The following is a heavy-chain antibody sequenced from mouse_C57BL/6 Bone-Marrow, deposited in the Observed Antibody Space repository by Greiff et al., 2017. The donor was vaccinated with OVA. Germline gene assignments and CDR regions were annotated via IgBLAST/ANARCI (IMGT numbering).Heavy chain of an antibody. Sequence: QVQLQQSGPELVKPGASVKLSCKASGYTFTSYDINWVKQRPGQGLEWIGWIYPRDGSTKYNEKFKGKATLTVDTSSSTADMELHSLTSEDAAVYFCAQHGRINYYAMDDWGQGTSVTVSS. CDR3: AQHGRINYYAMDD. V-gene: IGHV1-85*01. CDR2: IYPRDGST. J-gene: IGHJ4*01. CDR1: GYTFTSYD.